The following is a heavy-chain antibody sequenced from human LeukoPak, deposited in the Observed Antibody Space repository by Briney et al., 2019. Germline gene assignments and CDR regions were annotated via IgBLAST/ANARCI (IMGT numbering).Heavy chain of an antibody. D-gene: IGHD3-22*01. J-gene: IGHJ4*02. Sequence: SETLSLTCTVSGGSVSSGSSYWSWIRQPPGKGLEWIGYVYYSASTNYNPSLKSRVTISVDTSKNQFSLKLSSVTAADTAVYYCARVPYYYNSGGTYWGQGTLVTVSS. CDR3: ARVPYYYNSGGTY. CDR2: VYYSAST. CDR1: GGSVSSGSSY. V-gene: IGHV4-61*01.